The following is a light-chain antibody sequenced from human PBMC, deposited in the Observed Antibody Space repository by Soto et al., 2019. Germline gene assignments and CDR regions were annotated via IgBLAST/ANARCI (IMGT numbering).Light chain of an antibody. CDR3: QQYGSPIT. Sequence: IVLTQSPATLSLSPGERATLSCAASQSVSSSYLAWYQQKPGLAHRLLSYDASTRATGIPDRFSGSGSGTDFTLTISRVEPEDFAVYYCQQYGSPITFGQGTRLEIK. CDR2: DAS. V-gene: IGKV3D-20*01. J-gene: IGKJ5*01. CDR1: QSVSSSY.